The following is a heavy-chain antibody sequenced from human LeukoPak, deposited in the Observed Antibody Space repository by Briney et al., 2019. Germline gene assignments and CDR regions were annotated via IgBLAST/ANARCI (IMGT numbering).Heavy chain of an antibody. D-gene: IGHD3-22*01. CDR2: INPSGGST. CDR1: GYTFTSYY. J-gene: IGHJ6*03. V-gene: IGHV1-46*01. Sequence: ASVKVSCKASGYTFTSYYIHWVRQAPGQGLEWMGIINPSGGSTSYAQKFQGRVTMTRDTSTSTVYMELSSLRSDDTAVYYCARDSLYDSSSYYHHYFYYYMDVWGKGTTVTVSS. CDR3: ARDSLYDSSSYYHHYFYYYMDV.